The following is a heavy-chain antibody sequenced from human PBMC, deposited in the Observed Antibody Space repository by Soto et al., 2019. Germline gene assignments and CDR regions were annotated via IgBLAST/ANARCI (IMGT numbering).Heavy chain of an antibody. CDR2: ISYDGSNK. V-gene: IGHV3-30-3*01. J-gene: IGHJ4*02. CDR1: GFTFSSSA. CDR3: ARDKRDLRFLEWSYYFDY. Sequence: QVPLVESGGGVVQPGRSLRLSCAASGFTFSSSAMHWVRQAPGKGLEWVAVISYDGSNKYYADSVKGRFTISRDNSXXTXXLQMNSLRAEDTAVYYCARDKRDLRFLEWSYYFDYWGQGTLVTVSS. D-gene: IGHD3-3*01.